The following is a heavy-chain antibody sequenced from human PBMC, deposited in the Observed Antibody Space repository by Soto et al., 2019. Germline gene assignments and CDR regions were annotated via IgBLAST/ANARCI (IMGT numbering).Heavy chain of an antibody. D-gene: IGHD1-26*01. V-gene: IGHV3-13*01. CDR2: IGTAGDT. J-gene: IGHJ6*02. CDR1: GFTFSSYD. Sequence: GGSLRLSCAASGFTFSSYDMHWVRQATGKGLEWVSAIGTAGDTYYPGSVKGRFTISRENAKNSLYLQMNSLRAEDTAVYYCARGPSGSHSGDDYYYGMDVWGQGTTVTVSS. CDR3: ARGPSGSHSGDDYYYGMDV.